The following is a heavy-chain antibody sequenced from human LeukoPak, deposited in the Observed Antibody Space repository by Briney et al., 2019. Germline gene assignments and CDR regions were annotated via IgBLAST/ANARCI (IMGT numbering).Heavy chain of an antibody. V-gene: IGHV3-23*01. J-gene: IGHJ4*02. D-gene: IGHD3-3*01. Sequence: PGGSLRLSCAASGFTFSNYAMTWVRQAPGKGLEWVSAISGTGGNTYYADSVKGRFTISRDNSKNTLYLQMDSLRAEDTAVYYCAKDQYSEWSFEDYWGQGTLVTVSS. CDR1: GFTFSNYA. CDR3: AKDQYSEWSFEDY. CDR2: ISGTGGNT.